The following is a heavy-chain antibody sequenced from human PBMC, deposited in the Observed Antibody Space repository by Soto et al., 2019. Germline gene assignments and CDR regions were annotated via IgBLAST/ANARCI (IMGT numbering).Heavy chain of an antibody. CDR2: IYYSGST. D-gene: IGHD1-20*01. V-gene: IGHV4-31*03. CDR1: GGSISSGGYY. J-gene: IGHJ5*02. Sequence: QVQLQESGPGLVKPSQTLSLTCTVSGGSISSGGYYWSWIRQHPGKGLEWIGYIYYSGSTYYNPSLKSRVTKSVTTSKNQFSPKLSSVTAADTAVYYCARVGGINWFDPWGQGTLVTVSS. CDR3: ARVGGINWFDP.